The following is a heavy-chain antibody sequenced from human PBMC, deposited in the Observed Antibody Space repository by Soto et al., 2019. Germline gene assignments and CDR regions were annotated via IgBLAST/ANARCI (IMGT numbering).Heavy chain of an antibody. CDR1: GYSFINYW. V-gene: IGHV5-51*01. Sequence: GESLKISCQASGYSFINYWIGWVRQMPGKGLEWMAIINPGNSETRYSPSFQGQVTVPADKSISTVYLQWSSLKASDTAMYYCARPHLNNVDSWGQGTLVTVSS. D-gene: IGHD1-20*01. CDR3: ARPHLNNVDS. J-gene: IGHJ4*02. CDR2: INPGNSET.